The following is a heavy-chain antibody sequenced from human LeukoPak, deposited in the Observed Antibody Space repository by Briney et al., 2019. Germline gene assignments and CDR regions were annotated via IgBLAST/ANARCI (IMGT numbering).Heavy chain of an antibody. J-gene: IGHJ4*02. D-gene: IGHD2-15*01. CDR3: ARVCSGCPDDY. V-gene: IGHV3-48*03. Sequence: GGSLRLSCAASGFTFSSYEMDWVRRAPGKGLEWVSYIGSSGGSRYYADSVKGRFTISRDNAKNSLYLQMNSLRAEDTAVYYCARVCSGCPDDYWGQGTLVTVSS. CDR2: IGSSGGSR. CDR1: GFTFSSYE.